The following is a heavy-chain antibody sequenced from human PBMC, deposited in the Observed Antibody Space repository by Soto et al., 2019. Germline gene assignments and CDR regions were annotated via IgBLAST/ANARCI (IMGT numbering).Heavy chain of an antibody. CDR1: GGSISSYY. CDR2: IYYSGST. J-gene: IGHJ5*02. V-gene: IGHV4-59*12. D-gene: IGHD3-10*01. CDR3: ARATRHYCSGSYLSWYWFDP. Sequence: QVQLQESGPGLVKPSETLSLTCTVSGGSISSYYWSWIRQPPGKGLEWIGYIYYSGSTNYNPSLKSRVTISVDTSKNRFSLKLSSVIAADTAVYYCARATRHYCSGSYLSWYWFDPWGQGTLVTVSS.